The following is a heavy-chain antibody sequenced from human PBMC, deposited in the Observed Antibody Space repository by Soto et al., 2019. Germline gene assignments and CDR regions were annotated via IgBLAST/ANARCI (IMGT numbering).Heavy chain of an antibody. CDR3: ARSPRSGYDPRLDY. D-gene: IGHD5-12*01. Sequence: GGSLRLSCAASGFTLSTDAMNWVRQAPGKGLEWASSISGSGGTTYYADSVKGRFTISRDNSKNTLYLQMSSLRAEDTAVYYCARSPRSGYDPRLDYWGQGTLVTVSS. J-gene: IGHJ4*02. CDR2: ISGSGGTT. V-gene: IGHV3-23*01. CDR1: GFTLSTDA.